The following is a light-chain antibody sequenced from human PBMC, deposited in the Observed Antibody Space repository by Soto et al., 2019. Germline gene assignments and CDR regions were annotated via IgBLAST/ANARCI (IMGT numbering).Light chain of an antibody. CDR3: QSYGDSLSGYV. V-gene: IGLV1-40*01. Sequence: QSVLTQPPSVSGAPGQRVTISCTGSNSNIGAGYDVHWYQQLPGTAPKLLIYGNSNRPSGVPDRFSVSKSGTSASLTITGLQAEDEADYYCQSYGDSLSGYVFGTGTKVTVL. CDR2: GNS. J-gene: IGLJ1*01. CDR1: NSNIGAGYD.